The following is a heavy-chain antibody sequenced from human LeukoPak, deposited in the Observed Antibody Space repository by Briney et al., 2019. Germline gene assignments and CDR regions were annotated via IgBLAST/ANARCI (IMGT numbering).Heavy chain of an antibody. V-gene: IGHV3-23*01. CDR1: GFTFTNYA. CDR2: IFVSNSP. CDR3: ARARIEVSGTGAFDI. D-gene: IGHD6-19*01. J-gene: IGHJ3*02. Sequence: GGSLRLSCAASGFTFTNYAMIWVRLAPGRGLEWVSAIFVSNSPYYGDSVKGRFTISRDNSENMLYLQMNSLRDEDTALYYCARARIEVSGTGAFDIWGHGTMVTVSS.